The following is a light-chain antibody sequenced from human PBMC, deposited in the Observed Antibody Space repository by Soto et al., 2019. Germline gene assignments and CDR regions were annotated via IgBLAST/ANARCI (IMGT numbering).Light chain of an antibody. CDR2: AAS. CDR1: QSVDSNY. CDR3: QQYGSSFIT. Sequence: EIVLTQSPGTLSLSPGERATLSCRASQSVDSNYLACYRQKPGQAPRLLIYAASSRATGIPDRFSGSGSGTDFTLTISRLEPEDFAVYYCQQYGSSFITFGQGTRLEIK. V-gene: IGKV3-20*01. J-gene: IGKJ5*01.